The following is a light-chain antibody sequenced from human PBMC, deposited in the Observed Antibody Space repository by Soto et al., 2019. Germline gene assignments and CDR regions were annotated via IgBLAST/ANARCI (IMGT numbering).Light chain of an antibody. CDR3: SSYTNVNSNRV. CDR2: DVN. Sequence: QSALTQPASVSGSPGQSITISCTGTSSDIGAYNYVSWYQQHPGKAPKLMIYDVNNRPSGISNRFSGSKSGNTASLTISGLQAEDEADYYCSSYTNVNSNRVFGGGTKLTVL. V-gene: IGLV2-14*03. J-gene: IGLJ3*02. CDR1: SSDIGAYNY.